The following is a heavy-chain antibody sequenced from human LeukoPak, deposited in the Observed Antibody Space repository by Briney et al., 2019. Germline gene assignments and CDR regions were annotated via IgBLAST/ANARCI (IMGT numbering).Heavy chain of an antibody. V-gene: IGHV1-18*01. CDR3: ARANYYDSSGYYRL. CDR2: TSAYNGNT. CDR1: GYTFTNYG. Sequence: ASVKVSCKASGYTFTNYGISWVRQAPGQGLEWMGWTSAYNGNTNYAQKLQGRVTMTTDTSTSTAYMELRSLRSDDTAVYYCARANYYDSSGYYRLWGQGTLVTVSS. J-gene: IGHJ4*02. D-gene: IGHD3-22*01.